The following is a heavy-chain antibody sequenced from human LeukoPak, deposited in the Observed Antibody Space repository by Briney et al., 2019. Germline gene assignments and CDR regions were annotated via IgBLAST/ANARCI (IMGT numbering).Heavy chain of an antibody. CDR1: GGSFSGYY. J-gene: IGHJ4*02. Sequence: SETLSLTCAVYGGSFSGYYWSWIRQPPGKGLEWIGEINHSGSTNYNPSLKSRVTISVDTSKNQFSLKLSPVTAADTAVYYCARAPFDYWGQGTLVTVSS. CDR3: ARAPFDY. V-gene: IGHV4-34*01. CDR2: INHSGST.